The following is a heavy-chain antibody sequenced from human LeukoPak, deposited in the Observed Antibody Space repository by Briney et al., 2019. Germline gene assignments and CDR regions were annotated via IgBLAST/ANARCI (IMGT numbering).Heavy chain of an antibody. V-gene: IGHV3-9*03. CDR3: AKEAVTLPPTLDDAFDI. Sequence: GGSLRLSCAASGFTFDDYAMHWVRQAPGKGLEWVSVISWNSGSIGYADSVKGRFTISRDNAKNSLYLQMNSLRAEDMALYYCAKEAVTLPPTLDDAFDIWRQGTMVTVSS. J-gene: IGHJ3*02. CDR2: ISWNSGSI. D-gene: IGHD4-17*01. CDR1: GFTFDDYA.